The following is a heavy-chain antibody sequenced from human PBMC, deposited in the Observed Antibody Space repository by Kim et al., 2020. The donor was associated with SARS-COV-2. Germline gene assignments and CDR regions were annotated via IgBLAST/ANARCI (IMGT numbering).Heavy chain of an antibody. CDR1: GFTFSSYW. J-gene: IGHJ4*02. V-gene: IGHV3-7*03. Sequence: GGYLRLSCAASGFTFSSYWMSWVRQAPGKGLEWVANIKQDGSEKYYVDSVKGRFTISRDNAKNSLYLQMNSLRAEDTAVYYCARDLYDYVWGSYRPTFSFDYWGQGTLVTVSS. D-gene: IGHD3-16*02. CDR3: ARDLYDYVWGSYRPTFSFDY. CDR2: IKQDGSEK.